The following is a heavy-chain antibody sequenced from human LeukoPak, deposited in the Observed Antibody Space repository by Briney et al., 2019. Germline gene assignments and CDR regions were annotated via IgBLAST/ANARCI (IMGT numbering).Heavy chain of an antibody. Sequence: GGSLRLSCAASGFTFSSYVMHWVRQAPGKGLEWVAIISYDGSNEYYADSVKGRFTISRDNSKNTLYLQMNSLRAEDTAVYYCAKTDDYGASISVGPDYWGQGTLVTVSS. V-gene: IGHV3-30*04. CDR1: GFTFSSYV. D-gene: IGHD4-17*01. J-gene: IGHJ4*02. CDR3: AKTDDYGASISVGPDY. CDR2: ISYDGSNE.